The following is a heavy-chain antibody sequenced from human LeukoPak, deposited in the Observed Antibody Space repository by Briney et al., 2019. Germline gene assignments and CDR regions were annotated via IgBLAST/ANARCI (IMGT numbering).Heavy chain of an antibody. CDR3: TKDARVSSFRWFAP. Sequence: SLRLSCAASGFTFHDHAMHWVRQPPGKGLEWVSGVTWNSGTIGYADSVKGRFTISRDNAKNSLYLQMNNLRPEDTALYYCTKDARVSSFRWFAPWGQETLVTVSS. D-gene: IGHD6-13*01. V-gene: IGHV3-9*01. CDR1: GFTFHDHA. CDR2: VTWNSGTI. J-gene: IGHJ5*02.